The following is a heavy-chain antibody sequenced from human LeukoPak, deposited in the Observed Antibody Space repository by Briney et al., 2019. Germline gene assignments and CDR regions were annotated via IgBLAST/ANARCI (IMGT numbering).Heavy chain of an antibody. D-gene: IGHD2-2*01. V-gene: IGHV4-59*08. Sequence: SETLSLTCTVSGGSISSYYWSWIRQPPGKGLEWIGYIYYSGSTNYNPSLKSRVTISVDTSKNQFSLKLSSVTAADTAVYYCAGHLSPAAYFDYWGQGTLVTVSS. CDR3: AGHLSPAAYFDY. J-gene: IGHJ4*02. CDR1: GGSISSYY. CDR2: IYYSGST.